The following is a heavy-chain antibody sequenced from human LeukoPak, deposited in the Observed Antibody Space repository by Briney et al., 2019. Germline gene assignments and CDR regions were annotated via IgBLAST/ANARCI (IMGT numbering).Heavy chain of an antibody. Sequence: GESLKISCKGSGYSFTSYWIGWVRQMPGKGLEWMGIIYPGDSDTRYSPSFQGQVTISADKSISTAYLQWSSLKALDTAMYYCGRALDYGDYEDAFDIWGQGTMVTVSS. CDR3: GRALDYGDYEDAFDI. D-gene: IGHD4-17*01. CDR2: IYPGDSDT. V-gene: IGHV5-51*01. CDR1: GYSFTSYW. J-gene: IGHJ3*02.